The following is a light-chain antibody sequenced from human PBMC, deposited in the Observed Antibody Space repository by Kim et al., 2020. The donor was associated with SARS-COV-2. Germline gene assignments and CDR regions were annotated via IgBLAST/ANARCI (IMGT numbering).Light chain of an antibody. Sequence: GQSVTSSCTASSSDLADYNYVSWYQQHPDKAPKLMIYEVTQRPSGVPDRFSGSKSGNTASLTVSGLQADDEADYYCSSYAGSNNVVFGGGTQLTVL. J-gene: IGLJ3*02. CDR1: SSDLADYNY. CDR3: SSYAGSNNVV. CDR2: EVT. V-gene: IGLV2-8*01.